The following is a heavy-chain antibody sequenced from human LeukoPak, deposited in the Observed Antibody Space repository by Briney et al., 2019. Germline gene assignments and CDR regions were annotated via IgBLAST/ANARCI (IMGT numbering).Heavy chain of an antibody. CDR3: ARGGYSYGLYYYYYMDV. V-gene: IGHV1-18*01. J-gene: IGHJ6*03. Sequence: GASVKVSCKASGYTFTSYGISWVRQAPGQGLEWMGWISAYNGNTNYAQKLQGRVTMTTDTSTSTAYMELRSPRSDDTAVYYCARGGYSYGLYYYYYMDVWGKGTTVTVSS. CDR1: GYTFTSYG. CDR2: ISAYNGNT. D-gene: IGHD5-18*01.